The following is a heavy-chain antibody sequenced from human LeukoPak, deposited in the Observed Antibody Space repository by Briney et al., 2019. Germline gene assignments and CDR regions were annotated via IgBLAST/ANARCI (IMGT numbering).Heavy chain of an antibody. CDR1: GGSISSGGYS. D-gene: IGHD3-3*01. CDR2: IYHSGST. CDR3: ARENTIFGVDY. J-gene: IGHJ4*02. V-gene: IGHV4-30-2*01. Sequence: SETLSLTCAVSGGSISSGGYSWSWIRQPPGKGLEWIGYIYHSGSTYYNPSLKSRATISVDRSKNQFSLKLSSVTAADTAVYYCARENTIFGVDYWGQGTLVTVSS.